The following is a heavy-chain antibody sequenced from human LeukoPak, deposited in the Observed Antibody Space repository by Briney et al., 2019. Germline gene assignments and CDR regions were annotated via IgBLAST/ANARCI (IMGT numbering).Heavy chain of an antibody. Sequence: GGSLRLSCAASGFTFSSYWKHWVRQAPGKGLVWVSRIKSDGSTTTYADSVKGRFTISRDNAKNTLYLQMNSLRAEDTAVYYCARVVATHFDYWGQGTLVTVSS. V-gene: IGHV3-74*01. J-gene: IGHJ4*02. CDR3: ARVVATHFDY. CDR1: GFTFSSYW. CDR2: IKSDGSTT. D-gene: IGHD5-12*01.